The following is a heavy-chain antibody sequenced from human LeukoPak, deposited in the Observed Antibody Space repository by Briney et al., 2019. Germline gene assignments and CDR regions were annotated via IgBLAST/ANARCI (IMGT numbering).Heavy chain of an antibody. Sequence: PGGSLRLSCAASGFTFSSYAMHWVRQAPGKGLEWVAFIRYDGSNKYYADSVKGRFTISRDNAKNSLYLQMNSLRAEDTAVYYCARVVQVPAAMWLYYYYYMDVWGKGTTVTVSS. J-gene: IGHJ6*03. CDR3: ARVVQVPAAMWLYYYYYMDV. V-gene: IGHV3-30*02. CDR2: IRYDGSNK. CDR1: GFTFSSYA. D-gene: IGHD2-2*01.